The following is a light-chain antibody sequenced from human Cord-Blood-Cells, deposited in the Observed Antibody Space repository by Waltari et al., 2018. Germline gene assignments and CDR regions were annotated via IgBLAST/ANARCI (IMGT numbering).Light chain of an antibody. J-gene: IGLJ1*01. CDR1: SSNIGAGYD. V-gene: IGLV1-40*01. Sequence: QSVLTQPPSVSGAPGQRVTISCTGSSSNIGAGYDVHWYQQLPGTAPKLLIYGNSNRPSGVPDRFSGSKSGTSASLAITGLQAEDEADYYCQSYDSSLSEVFGTGTNVTVL. CDR3: QSYDSSLSEV. CDR2: GNS.